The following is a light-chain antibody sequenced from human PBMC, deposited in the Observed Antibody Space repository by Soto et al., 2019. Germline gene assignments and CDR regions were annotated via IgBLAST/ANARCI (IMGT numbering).Light chain of an antibody. J-gene: IGKJ5*01. Sequence: EIVLTQSPGTLSLSPGERATLSCRASQSVSSSYLAWYQQKPGQAPRLLIYGASSRATGIPDRLSGSGSGTDCTLTISRLEPEAFAVYYCQQYGSSPITFGQGTRLEIK. V-gene: IGKV3-20*01. CDR1: QSVSSSY. CDR2: GAS. CDR3: QQYGSSPIT.